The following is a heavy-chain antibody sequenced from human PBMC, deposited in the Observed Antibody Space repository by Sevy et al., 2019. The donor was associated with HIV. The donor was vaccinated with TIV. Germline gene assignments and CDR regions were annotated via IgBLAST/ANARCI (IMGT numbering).Heavy chain of an antibody. CDR1: GFTFNIYS. D-gene: IGHD2-8*01. CDR2: LSFGCGKI. V-gene: IGHV3-23*01. CDR3: AREGCTKPHDY. Sequence: GGSLRLSCAASGFTFNIYSMSWVRQTPGKGLEWVATLSFGCGKINHADSGKGRLTISRADSKNAVYLQMNNLRVEDTAIYYCAREGCTKPHDYWGQGTLVTVSS. J-gene: IGHJ4*02.